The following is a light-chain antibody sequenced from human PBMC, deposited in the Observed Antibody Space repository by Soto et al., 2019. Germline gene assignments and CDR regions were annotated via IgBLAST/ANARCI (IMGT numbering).Light chain of an antibody. J-gene: IGKJ1*01. CDR2: GAS. CDR1: QSVSSN. V-gene: IGKV3-15*01. CDR3: QQYNNWPRT. Sequence: EMVMTQSPATLSVSPGERATLFCRASQSVSSNLAWYQQKPGQAPRLLIYGASTRATGIPARFSGSGSGTEFTLTISSPQSEDFAVYHCQQYNNWPRTFGQGTKVEIK.